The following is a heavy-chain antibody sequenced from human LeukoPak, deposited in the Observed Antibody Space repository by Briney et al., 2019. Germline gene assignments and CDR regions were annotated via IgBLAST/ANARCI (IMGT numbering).Heavy chain of an antibody. D-gene: IGHD6-19*01. V-gene: IGHV4-34*01. CDR2: INHSGST. CDR1: GGSFNDYY. CDR3: ARSGGIAVAAFDY. Sequence: SETQSLTCAVYGGSFNDYYWGWIRQPPGKGLEWIGEINHSGSTNYNPSLKSRVTISVDTSMNQFSLKLSSVTAADTAVYYCARSGGIAVAAFDYWGQGTLVTVSS. J-gene: IGHJ4*02.